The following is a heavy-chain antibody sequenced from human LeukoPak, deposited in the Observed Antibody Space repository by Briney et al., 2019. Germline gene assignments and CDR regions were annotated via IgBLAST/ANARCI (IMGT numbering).Heavy chain of an antibody. CDR2: IYYSGST. D-gene: IGHD3-22*01. Sequence: SETLSLTCTVSGGSISSSSYYWGWIRQPPGKGLEWIGSIYYSGSTYYNPSLKSRVTISVDTSKNQFSLKLSSVTAADTAVCYCAREGADDSSGYYLDYWGQGTLVTVSS. J-gene: IGHJ4*02. V-gene: IGHV4-39*07. CDR1: GGSISSSSYY. CDR3: AREGADDSSGYYLDY.